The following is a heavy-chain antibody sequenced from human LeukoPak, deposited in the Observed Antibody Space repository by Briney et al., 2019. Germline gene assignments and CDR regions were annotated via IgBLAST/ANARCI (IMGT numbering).Heavy chain of an antibody. Sequence: SETLSLTCTVSGGSVSSYFWSWIRQPPGKGLEWIGYICYSGSTNYNPSLKSRVTISVDTSKNQFSLKLSSVTAADTAVYYCASSGSYYMKDYFDYWGQGTLVTVSS. CDR3: ASSGSYYMKDYFDY. J-gene: IGHJ4*02. CDR1: GGSVSSYF. V-gene: IGHV4-59*02. D-gene: IGHD3-10*01. CDR2: ICYSGST.